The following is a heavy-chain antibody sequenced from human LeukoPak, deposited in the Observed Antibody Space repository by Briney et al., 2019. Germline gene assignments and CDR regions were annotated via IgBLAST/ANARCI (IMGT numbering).Heavy chain of an antibody. CDR1: GITFSSYG. J-gene: IGHJ6*03. CDR2: IRYDGSNK. CDR3: AKDDCSGGSCYYYYYMDV. Sequence: GGSLRLSCAASGITFSSYGMHWVRQAPGKGLEWVAFIRYDGSNKYYADSVKGRFTISRDNSKNTLYLQMNSLRAEDTAVYYCAKDDCSGGSCYYYYYMDVWGKGTTVTVSS. V-gene: IGHV3-30*02. D-gene: IGHD2-15*01.